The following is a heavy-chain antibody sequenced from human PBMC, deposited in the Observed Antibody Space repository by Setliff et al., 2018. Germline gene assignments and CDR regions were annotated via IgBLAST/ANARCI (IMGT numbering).Heavy chain of an antibody. J-gene: IGHJ4*01. Sequence: ASVKVSCKASGYTFTDFGINWVRQAPGQGLEWVGWISPYSGNTYSAQRFQGRVTLTTDTSTSTAYMDVRSLTSDDTAVYYCARGQTLRHFDWPTAFDYWGLGTLVTVSS. CDR1: GYTFTDFG. CDR2: ISPYSGNT. D-gene: IGHD3-9*01. CDR3: ARGQTLRHFDWPTAFDY. V-gene: IGHV1-18*04.